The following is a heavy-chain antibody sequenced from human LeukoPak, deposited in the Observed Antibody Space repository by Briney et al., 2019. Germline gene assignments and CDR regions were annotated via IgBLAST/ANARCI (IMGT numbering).Heavy chain of an antibody. D-gene: IGHD3-10*01. CDR3: ARDLYGGDGSGK. CDR2: ISSSSSII. J-gene: IGHJ4*02. CDR1: GFTFSTYS. V-gene: IGHV3-21*01. Sequence: GGSLRLTCAASGFTFSTYSMNWVRQAPGKGLEWVSSISSSSSIIYYADSVKGRFTISRDNAKNSLYLQMNSLRAEDTAVYYCARDLYGGDGSGKWGQGTLVTVSS.